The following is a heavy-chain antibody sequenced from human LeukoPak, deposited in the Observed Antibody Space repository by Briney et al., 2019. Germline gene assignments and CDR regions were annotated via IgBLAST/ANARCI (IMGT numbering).Heavy chain of an antibody. Sequence: GGSLTLLCGLWVFTDRNNYMIGVRESTERALEWVSVIYSGGSTYYADSVKGRFTISRDNSKNTLYLQMNSLRAEDTAVYYCAKDMVNYGMDVWGQGTTVTVSS. J-gene: IGHJ6*02. CDR2: IYSGGST. CDR3: AKDMVNYGMDV. CDR1: VFTDRNNY. D-gene: IGHD4/OR15-4a*01. V-gene: IGHV3-66*01.